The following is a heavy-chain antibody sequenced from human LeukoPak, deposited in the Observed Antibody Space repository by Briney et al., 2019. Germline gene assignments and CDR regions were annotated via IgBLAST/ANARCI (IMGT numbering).Heavy chain of an antibody. CDR1: GYTFTSYG. CDR2: ISAYNGNT. D-gene: IGHD6-13*01. CDR3: ARGRQQLVRRDYMDV. J-gene: IGHJ6*03. V-gene: IGHV1-18*01. Sequence: ASVKVSCKASGYTFTSYGISWVRQAPGQGLEWMGWISAYNGNTNYAQKLQGRVTMTTDTSTSTAYMELGSLRSDDTAVYYCARGRQQLVRRDYMDVWGKGTTVTVSS.